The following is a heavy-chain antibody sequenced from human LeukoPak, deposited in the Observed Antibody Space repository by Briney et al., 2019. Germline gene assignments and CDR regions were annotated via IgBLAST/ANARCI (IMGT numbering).Heavy chain of an antibody. V-gene: IGHV1-69*05. CDR3: ARKVAAAGTNWFDP. D-gene: IGHD6-13*01. J-gene: IGHJ5*02. CDR1: GGTFSSYA. CDR2: IIPIFGTA. Sequence: GSSVKVSCKASGGTFSSYAISWVRQAPGQGLKWMGGIIPIFGTANYAQKFQGRVTITTDESTSTAYMELSSLRSEDTAVYYCARKVAAAGTNWFDPWGQGTLVTVSS.